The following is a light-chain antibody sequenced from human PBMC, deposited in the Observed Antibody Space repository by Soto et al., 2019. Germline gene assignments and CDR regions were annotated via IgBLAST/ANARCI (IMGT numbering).Light chain of an antibody. CDR1: QRISSR. Sequence: DIQMTQSPSTLSASVGDRVTIACRASQRISSRLAWYQQKPGKAPKLLIYKASSLESGVPLRFSGSGSGTEFTLTISSLLPDDFATYYCQQYTSYSITFGQGTRLEIK. V-gene: IGKV1-5*03. CDR3: QQYTSYSIT. J-gene: IGKJ5*01. CDR2: KAS.